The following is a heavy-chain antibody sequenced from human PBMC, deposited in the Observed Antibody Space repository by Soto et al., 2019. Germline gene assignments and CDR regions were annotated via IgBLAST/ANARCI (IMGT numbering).Heavy chain of an antibody. CDR2: INPNGSTT. Sequence: GGSLRLSCAASGFTFSSYWMHWVRQAPGEGLMWVSRINPNGSTTSYADSVKGRFTISRDNAKNTLYLQMNSLRVEDTAVYYCARVPTTVTTPGMDVWGQGTTVTVSS. CDR3: ARVPTTVTTPGMDV. J-gene: IGHJ6*02. V-gene: IGHV3-74*01. CDR1: GFTFSSYW. D-gene: IGHD4-4*01.